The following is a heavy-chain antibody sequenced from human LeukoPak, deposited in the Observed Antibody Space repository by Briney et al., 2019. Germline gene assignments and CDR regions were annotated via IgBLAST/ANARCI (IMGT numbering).Heavy chain of an antibody. J-gene: IGHJ6*03. D-gene: IGHD2/OR15-2a*01. CDR3: ARGENYYFHTDV. Sequence: GGSLRLSCAASGFSVSDSYMSWVRQAPGKGLEWVSILYSGGDTYYSASVRGRFPISRDNSKNTLYLQMNTLSAADTAVYFCARGENYYFHTDVWGKGATVTVSS. V-gene: IGHV3-66*02. CDR1: GFSVSDSY. CDR2: LYSGGDT.